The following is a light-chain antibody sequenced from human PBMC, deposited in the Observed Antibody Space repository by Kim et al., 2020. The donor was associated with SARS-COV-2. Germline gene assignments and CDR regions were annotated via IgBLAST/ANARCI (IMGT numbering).Light chain of an antibody. CDR3: QQRRNWPYT. V-gene: IGKV3-11*01. J-gene: IGKJ2*01. CDR1: QSVSSY. Sequence: EIVLTQSPATLSLSPGERATLSCRASQSVSSYLAWYQQKPGQAPRLLIYDASNRATGIPARFSGSGSGTDFTLTISSLEPEDFAVYYCQQRRNWPYTFGQGPKLEI. CDR2: DAS.